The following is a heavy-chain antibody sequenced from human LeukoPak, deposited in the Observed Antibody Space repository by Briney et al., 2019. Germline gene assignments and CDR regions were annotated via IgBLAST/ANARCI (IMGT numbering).Heavy chain of an antibody. V-gene: IGHV4-59*01. D-gene: IGHD1-26*01. CDR3: ARDSGSSPTFDY. Sequence: SETLSLTCTVSGGSISNSFWSWIRQSPGKGLEWIAYIYYTGSTKYNPSLKSRVTISVDTSKNQFSLRLTSVTADDTAVYYCARDSGSSPTFDYWGQGTLVTVSS. CDR2: IYYTGST. CDR1: GGSISNSF. J-gene: IGHJ4*02.